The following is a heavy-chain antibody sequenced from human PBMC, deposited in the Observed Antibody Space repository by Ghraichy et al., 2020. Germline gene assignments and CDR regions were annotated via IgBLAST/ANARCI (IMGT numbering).Heavy chain of an antibody. Sequence: GESLNISCAASGFSVGSSYVGWVRQAPGKRLEWVSLLYRGTTTYYADSVKGRFTISRDNSENTLYLQMNSLSAEDTAVYYCARTPTGWPNWFDLWGQGTLVTVSS. V-gene: IGHV3-53*01. CDR2: LYRGTTT. J-gene: IGHJ5*02. D-gene: IGHD1-14*01. CDR3: ARTPTGWPNWFDL. CDR1: GFSVGSSY.